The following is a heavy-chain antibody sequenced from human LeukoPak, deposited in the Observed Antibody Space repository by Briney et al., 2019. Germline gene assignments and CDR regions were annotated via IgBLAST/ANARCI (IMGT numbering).Heavy chain of an antibody. J-gene: IGHJ4*02. Sequence: GSLRLSCAASGFSISNDWMSWVRQAPGKGLEWVARVKSRSAGETTDYAAPVKGRFTISRDDSKNTLYLQMNSLKTEDTAVYYCTLIQGWGSGSYYRDFWGQGTLVTVSS. CDR1: GFSISNDW. CDR2: VKSRSAGETT. CDR3: TLIQGWGSGSYYRDF. V-gene: IGHV3-15*01. D-gene: IGHD3-10*01.